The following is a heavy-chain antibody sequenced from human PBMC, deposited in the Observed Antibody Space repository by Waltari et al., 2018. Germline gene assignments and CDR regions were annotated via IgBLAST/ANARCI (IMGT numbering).Heavy chain of an antibody. Sequence: QVQLQQWGAGLLKPSETLSLTCAVYGGSFSNYYWSWIPRPPGKGLEWIGEINHLGSTNYNPSLKSRITISVDTSKSQFSLNVSSVTAADTAVYYCARPGRRSRQYYYDSSESGDAFDIWGQGTMVTVSS. V-gene: IGHV4-34*01. D-gene: IGHD3-22*01. CDR2: INHLGST. J-gene: IGHJ3*02. CDR3: ARPGRRSRQYYYDSSESGDAFDI. CDR1: GGSFSNYY.